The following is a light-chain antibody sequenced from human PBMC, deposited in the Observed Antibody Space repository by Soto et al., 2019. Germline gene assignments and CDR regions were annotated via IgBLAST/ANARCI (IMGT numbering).Light chain of an antibody. J-gene: IGKJ2*01. Sequence: EVVLTQSPATPSVSPGDRATLSCRASQSVSRNLAWYQQKPGQAPRLLIYGASTRATGVPARFSGSGSATEFPLSISSLQSEDVAVSYCQQYGDWPPETFGQGTKLEI. CDR3: QQYGDWPPET. V-gene: IGKV3-15*01. CDR1: QSVSRN. CDR2: GAS.